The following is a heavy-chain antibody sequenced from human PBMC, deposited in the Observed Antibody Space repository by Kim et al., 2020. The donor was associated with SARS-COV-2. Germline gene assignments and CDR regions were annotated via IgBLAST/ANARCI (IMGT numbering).Heavy chain of an antibody. CDR3: ARASAAAGPHDPTYNWFDP. CDR1: GFTFSSYS. J-gene: IGHJ5*02. V-gene: IGHV3-21*01. Sequence: GGSLRLSCAASGFTFSSYSMNWVRQAPGKGLEWVSSISSSSSYIYYADSVKGRFTISRDNAKNSLYLQMNSLRAEDTAVYYCARASAAAGPHDPTYNWFDPWGQGTLVTVSS. CDR2: ISSSSSYI. D-gene: IGHD6-13*01.